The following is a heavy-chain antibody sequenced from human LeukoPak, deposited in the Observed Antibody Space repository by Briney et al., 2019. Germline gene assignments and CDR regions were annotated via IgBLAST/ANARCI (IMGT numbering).Heavy chain of an antibody. J-gene: IGHJ4*02. V-gene: IGHV3-30*18. CDR3: AKGKAVAGRSGFDY. Sequence: GGSLRLSCAASGFTFSSYGMHWVRQAPGKGLEWVAVISYDGSNKYYADSVKGRFTISRDSSKNTLYLQMNSLRAEDTAVYYCAKGKAVAGRSGFDYWGQGTLVSVSS. D-gene: IGHD6-19*01. CDR1: GFTFSSYG. CDR2: ISYDGSNK.